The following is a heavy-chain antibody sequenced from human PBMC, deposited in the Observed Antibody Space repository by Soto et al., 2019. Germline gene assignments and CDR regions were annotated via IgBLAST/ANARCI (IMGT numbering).Heavy chain of an antibody. J-gene: IGHJ4*02. CDR2: ISSSSSYI. CDR1: GFTFSSYS. CDR3: PRDGYSWNYKGDY. V-gene: IGHV3-21*01. Sequence: EVQLVESGGGLVKPGGSLRLSCAASGFTFSSYSMNWVRQAPEKRLEWVSSISSSSSYIYYADSVHGRFTISRENAKNSLYRQMNCLRAEDKAVYYCPRDGYSWNYKGDYWGQVTLVTVSS. D-gene: IGHD1-7*01.